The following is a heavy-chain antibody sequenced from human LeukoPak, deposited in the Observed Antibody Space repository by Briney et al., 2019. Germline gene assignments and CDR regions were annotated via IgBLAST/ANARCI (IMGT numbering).Heavy chain of an antibody. Sequence: SQTLSLTCAVSGGSLSSGGYSWSWIRQPPGKGLEWIGYIYHSGSTYYNPSLKSRVTISVDRSKNQFSLKLSSVTATDTAVYYCARYDGTHHDYWGQGTLVTVSS. D-gene: IGHD3-22*01. CDR2: IYHSGST. CDR3: ARYDGTHHDY. V-gene: IGHV4-30-2*01. CDR1: GGSLSSGGYS. J-gene: IGHJ4*02.